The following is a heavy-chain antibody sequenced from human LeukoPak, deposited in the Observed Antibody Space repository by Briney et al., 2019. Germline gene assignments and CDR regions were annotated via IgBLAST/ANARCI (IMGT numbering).Heavy chain of an antibody. CDR1: GGSISSYY. Sequence: SETLSLTCTVSGGSISSYYWSWIRQPPGKGLEWIGYIYYSESTNYNPSLKSRVTISVDTSKNQFSLKLSSVTAADTAVYYCARSSSSWYWIPGPFDPWGQGTLVTVSS. CDR3: ARSSSSWYWIPGPFDP. CDR2: IYYSEST. D-gene: IGHD6-13*01. V-gene: IGHV4-59*01. J-gene: IGHJ5*02.